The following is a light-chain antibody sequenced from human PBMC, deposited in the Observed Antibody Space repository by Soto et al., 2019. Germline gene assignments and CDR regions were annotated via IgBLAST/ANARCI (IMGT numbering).Light chain of an antibody. CDR1: ESISDW. CDR2: KAS. J-gene: IGKJ5*01. V-gene: IGKV1-5*03. Sequence: DIQMTQSPSTLSASVGDRVTFTCRASESISDWLVWYHQKPGKAPKLLIYKASRLESGVPSRFSGSASGTEFTLTITSLQSDDFGTYYCQQVSTSSISFCPGTRLEIK. CDR3: QQVSTSSIS.